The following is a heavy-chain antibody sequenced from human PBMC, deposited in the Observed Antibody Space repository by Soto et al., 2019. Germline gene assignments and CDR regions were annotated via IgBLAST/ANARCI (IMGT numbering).Heavy chain of an antibody. J-gene: IGHJ4*02. D-gene: IGHD1-26*01. V-gene: IGHV3-30-3*01. CDR3: AGSGSYSY. CDR2: ISYDGSNK. Sequence: QVQLVESGGGVVQPGRSLRLSCAASGFTFSSYAMHWVRQAPGKGLEWVAVISYDGSNKYYADSVKGRFTISRDNSKHTLYLQMNSLRAEDTAVYYCAGSGSYSYWGQGTLVTVSS. CDR1: GFTFSSYA.